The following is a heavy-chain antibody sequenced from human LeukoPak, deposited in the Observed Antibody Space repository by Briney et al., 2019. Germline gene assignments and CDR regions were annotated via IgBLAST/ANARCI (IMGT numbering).Heavy chain of an antibody. CDR1: GGSFSGYY. J-gene: IGHJ6*04. V-gene: IGHV4-34*01. Sequence: SETLSLTCAAYGGSFSGYYWSWIRQPPGKGLEWIGEINHSGSTNYNSSLKSRVTISVDTSKNQFSLKLSSVTAADTAVYYCARGRSTGYFDWSPPLYYYYGMDVWGKGTTVTVSS. CDR3: ARGRSTGYFDWSPPLYYYYGMDV. CDR2: INHSGST. D-gene: IGHD3-9*01.